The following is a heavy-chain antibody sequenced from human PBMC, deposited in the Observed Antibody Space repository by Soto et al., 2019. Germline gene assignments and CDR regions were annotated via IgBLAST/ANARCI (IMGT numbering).Heavy chain of an antibody. D-gene: IGHD6-13*01. J-gene: IGHJ4*02. Sequence: EVQLVESGGGLVKPGGSLRLSCAASGFSLSTYSMNWVRQAPGKGLEWVSSISSSSNNIYYADSVKGRFTIPRDNAKNSLFLQVNSLRDEDTAVYFCARDLTTATGAFDYWGQGTLVTVSS. CDR3: ARDLTTATGAFDY. V-gene: IGHV3-21*01. CDR2: ISSSSNNI. CDR1: GFSLSTYS.